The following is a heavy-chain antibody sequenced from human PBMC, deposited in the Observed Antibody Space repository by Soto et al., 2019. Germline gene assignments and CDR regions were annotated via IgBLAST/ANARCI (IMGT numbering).Heavy chain of an antibody. CDR2: IYYSGST. D-gene: IGHD1-26*01. CDR3: ARGNIVGAYNWFDP. Sequence: TSETLSLTCTVSGGSISSGDYYWSWIRQPPGKGLEWIGYIYYSGSTYYNPSLKSRVTISVDTSKNQLSLKLSSVTAADTAVYYCARGNIVGAYNWFDPWGQGTLVTVSS. J-gene: IGHJ5*02. V-gene: IGHV4-30-4*01. CDR1: GGSISSGDYY.